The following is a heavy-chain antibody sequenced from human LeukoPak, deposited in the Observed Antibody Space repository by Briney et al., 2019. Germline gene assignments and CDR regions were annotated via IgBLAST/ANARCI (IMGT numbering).Heavy chain of an antibody. CDR1: GGSFSGYY. CDR2: INHSGST. Sequence: KASETLSLTCAVYGGSFSGYYWSWIRQPPGKGLEWIGEINHSGSTNYNPSLKSRVTISVDTSKNQFSLKLSSVTAADTAVYYCARAYYYDSSGYYLGLDYWGQGTLVTVSS. V-gene: IGHV4-34*01. J-gene: IGHJ4*02. CDR3: ARAYYYDSSGYYLGLDY. D-gene: IGHD3-22*01.